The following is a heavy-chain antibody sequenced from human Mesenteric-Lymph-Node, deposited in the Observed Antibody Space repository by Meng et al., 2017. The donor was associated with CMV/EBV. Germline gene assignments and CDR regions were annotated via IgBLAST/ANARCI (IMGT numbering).Heavy chain of an antibody. CDR1: GFTFSSYA. CDR2: ISYDGSNK. V-gene: IGHV3-30-3*02. CDR3: AKDKSPNYYYYGMDV. Sequence: GGSLRLSCAASGFTFSSYAMHWVRQAPGKGLEWVAVISYDGSNKYYADSVKGRFTISRDNSKNTLYLQMNSLRAEDTALYYCAKDKSPNYYYYGMDVWGQGTTVTVS. J-gene: IGHJ6*02. D-gene: IGHD2-8*01.